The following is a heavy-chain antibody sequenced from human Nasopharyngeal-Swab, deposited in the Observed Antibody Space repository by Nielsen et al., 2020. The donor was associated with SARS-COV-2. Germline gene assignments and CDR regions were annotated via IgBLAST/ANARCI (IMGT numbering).Heavy chain of an antibody. J-gene: IGHJ4*02. D-gene: IGHD3-16*01. V-gene: IGHV3-23*01. CDR3: AKDRGYDYVWGSYDY. CDR2: ISGSGGST. CDR1: GFTFCSYA. Sequence: LSLTSAASGFTFCSYAMSWVRQAPGKGLEWVSAISGSGGSTYYADSVKGRFTISRDNSKNTLYLQMNSLRAEDTAVYYCAKDRGYDYVWGSYDYWGQGTLVTVSS.